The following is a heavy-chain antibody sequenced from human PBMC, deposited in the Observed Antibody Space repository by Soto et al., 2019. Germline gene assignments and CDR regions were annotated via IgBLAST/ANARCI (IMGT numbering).Heavy chain of an antibody. CDR1: GGSISSGNFS. CDR3: ARVKVGDLFRFNWFFDL. Sequence: SETLSLTCTVSGGSISSGNFSWTWIRQPPGKGLEWIAYIFHTGSTFYNSSLKPRVSISVDRSKNQFSLKLKSVTETDTSVYFCARVKVGDLFRFNWFFDLWGRGTLVTVSS. CDR2: IFHTGST. D-gene: IGHD3-3*01. V-gene: IGHV4-30-2*01. J-gene: IGHJ2*01.